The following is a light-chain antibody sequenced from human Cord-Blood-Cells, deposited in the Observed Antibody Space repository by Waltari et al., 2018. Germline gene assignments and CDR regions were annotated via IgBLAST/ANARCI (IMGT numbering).Light chain of an antibody. CDR2: EGS. V-gene: IGLV2-23*01. J-gene: IGLJ2*01. Sequence: QSALTQPASVSGSPGQSITIPCTGTSSDVGSYNLVSWYPQQPGKAPKLMIYEGSKRPSGVSNRFSGSKSGNTASLTISGLQAEDEADYYCCSYAGSSTVVFGGGTKLTVL. CDR3: CSYAGSSTVV. CDR1: SSDVGSYNL.